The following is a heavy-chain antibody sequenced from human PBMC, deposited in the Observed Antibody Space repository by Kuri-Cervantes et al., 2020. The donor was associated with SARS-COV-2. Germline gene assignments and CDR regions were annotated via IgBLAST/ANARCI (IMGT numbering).Heavy chain of an antibody. Sequence: LSLTCAASGFTFSSYAMSWVRQAPGKGLEWVSAISGSGGSTYYADSVKGRFTISRDNSKNTLYLQMNSLRPEDTAVYYCARDRVFRGNYYFDYWGPGTPVTVSS. V-gene: IGHV3-23*01. CDR2: ISGSGGST. J-gene: IGHJ4*02. D-gene: IGHD1-26*01. CDR1: GFTFSSYA. CDR3: ARDRVFRGNYYFDY.